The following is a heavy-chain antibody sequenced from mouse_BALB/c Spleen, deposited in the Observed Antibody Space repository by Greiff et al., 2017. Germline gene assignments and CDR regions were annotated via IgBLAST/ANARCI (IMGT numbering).Heavy chain of an antibody. J-gene: IGHJ3*01. D-gene: IGHD2-4*01. Sequence: EVQLQQSGTVLARPGASVKMSCKASGYSFTSYWMHWVKQRPGQGLEWIGAIYPGNSDTSYNQKFKGKAKLTAVTSASTAYMELSSLTNEDSAVYYCTRDDYDEGWFAYWGQGTLVTVSA. CDR1: GYSFTSYW. V-gene: IGHV1-5*01. CDR3: TRDDYDEGWFAY. CDR2: IYPGNSDT.